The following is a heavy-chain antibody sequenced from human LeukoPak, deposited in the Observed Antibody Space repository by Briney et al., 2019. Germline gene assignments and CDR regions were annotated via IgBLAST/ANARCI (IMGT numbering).Heavy chain of an antibody. CDR1: GGSISSGGYY. CDR3: ARLGGLAAAGVRYFDY. V-gene: IGHV4-31*03. D-gene: IGHD6-13*01. CDR2: IYCSGST. J-gene: IGHJ4*02. Sequence: PSETLSLTCTVSGGSISSGGYYWSWLRQHPGKGLEWIGYIYCSGSTYYNPSLKSRVTISVDTSKNQFSLKLSSVTAADTAVYYCARLGGLAAAGVRYFDYWGQGTLVTVSS.